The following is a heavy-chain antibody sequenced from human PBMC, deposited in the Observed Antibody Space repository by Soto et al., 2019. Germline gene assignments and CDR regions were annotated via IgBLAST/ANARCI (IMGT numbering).Heavy chain of an antibody. D-gene: IGHD3-22*01. J-gene: IGHJ6*02. V-gene: IGHV4-31*03. CDR2: IYYSGST. Sequence: QVQLQESGPGLVKPSQTLSLTCTVSGGSISSGGYYWSWIRQHPGKGLEWIGYIYYSGSTYYNPSLKCRVTISVDTSKNQFSLKLSSVTAADTAVYYCAREWWYYYDSSGYYDYYYYGMDVWGQGTTVTVSS. CDR1: GGSISSGGYY. CDR3: AREWWYYYDSSGYYDYYYYGMDV.